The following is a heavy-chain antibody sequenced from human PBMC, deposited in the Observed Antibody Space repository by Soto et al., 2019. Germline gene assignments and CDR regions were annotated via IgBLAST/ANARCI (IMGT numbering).Heavy chain of an antibody. Sequence: QVQLQESGPGLVKPSETLSLNCTVSGGSVSTAGYYWSWIRQPPGKGLEWIGHISYSGTTNYNPSLKRRITISVDTSKNQFSLKLSSVTAADTAVYYCARDRFYSGLDVWGQGTTVTVSS. V-gene: IGHV4-61*08. CDR3: ARDRFYSGLDV. J-gene: IGHJ6*02. CDR1: GGSVSTAGYY. CDR2: ISYSGTT.